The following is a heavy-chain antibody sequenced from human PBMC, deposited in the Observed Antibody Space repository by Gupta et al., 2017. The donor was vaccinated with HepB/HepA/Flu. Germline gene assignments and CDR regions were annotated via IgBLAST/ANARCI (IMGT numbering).Heavy chain of an antibody. J-gene: IGHJ3*02. Sequence: QLQLQESGPGLVKPSETLSLTCTVSGGSITGSSFYWAWIRQPPEKGLQWIGNGYYTGSTYYNPSLKSRITLSVDTSKNQFSMKLNSVTAAETGFYDCARLLGAGGWYLAHDAFDIWGQGTLVTVSS. CDR1: GGSITGSSFY. CDR3: ARLLGAGGWYLAHDAFDI. D-gene: IGHD6-19*01. CDR2: GYYTGST. V-gene: IGHV4-39*01.